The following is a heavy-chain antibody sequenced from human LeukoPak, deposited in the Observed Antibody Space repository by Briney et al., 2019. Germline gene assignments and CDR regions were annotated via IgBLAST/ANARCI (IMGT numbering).Heavy chain of an antibody. V-gene: IGHV3-23*01. CDR2: ISGGGGST. J-gene: IGHJ4*02. Sequence: GGSLGLSCAASGFTFSNYAMSWVRQAPGKGLEWVSAISGGGGSTYYADSVKGRFTISRDNSKNTLYLQMNSLRAEDTAVYYCAKAQDIVVVVAADDYWGQGTLVTVSS. CDR1: GFTFSNYA. CDR3: AKAQDIVVVVAADDY. D-gene: IGHD2-15*01.